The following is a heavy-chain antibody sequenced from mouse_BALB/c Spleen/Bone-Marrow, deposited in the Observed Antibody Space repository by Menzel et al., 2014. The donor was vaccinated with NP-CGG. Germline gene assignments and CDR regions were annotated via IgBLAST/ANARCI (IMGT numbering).Heavy chain of an antibody. V-gene: IGHV1-77*01. CDR1: GYTFTDYV. CDR3: ARDGNYAAMDY. D-gene: IGHD2-1*01. Sequence: QVQLQQSGPELVKPGASVKMSCKASGYTFTDYVITWVKRRTGQGLEWIGEIDPGRGSSFYNEKFKAKATLTADKSANTAYMQLSSPTSEDSAVYFCARDGNYAAMDYWGQGTSVTVSS. J-gene: IGHJ4*01. CDR2: IDPGRGSS.